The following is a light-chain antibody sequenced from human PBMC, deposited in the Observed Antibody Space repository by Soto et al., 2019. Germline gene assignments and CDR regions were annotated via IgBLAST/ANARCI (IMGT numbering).Light chain of an antibody. CDR1: QSVSSSY. CDR2: GAS. J-gene: IGKJ1*01. Sequence: EIVLTQSPGTLSLSPGERATLSCRASQSVSSSYLAWYQQKPGQAPRLLIYGASSRATGIPDRFSGSGSGTDFTLTISSLEPEDFAVYYCQQRYNSWTFGQGTKVQIK. V-gene: IGKV3D-20*02. CDR3: QQRYNSWT.